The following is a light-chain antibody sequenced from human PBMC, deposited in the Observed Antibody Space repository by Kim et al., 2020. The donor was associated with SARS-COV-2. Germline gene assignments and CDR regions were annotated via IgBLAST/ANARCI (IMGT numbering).Light chain of an antibody. J-gene: IGKJ2*01. CDR1: QGISSY. Sequence: AIRITQSPSSLSASTGDRVTITCRASQGISSYLAWYQQKPGKAPKLLIYAASTLQSGVPSRFSGSGSGTDFTLTISCLQSEDFATYYCQQYYSYPYTFRQGTKLEI. CDR3: QQYYSYPYT. CDR2: AAS. V-gene: IGKV1-8*01.